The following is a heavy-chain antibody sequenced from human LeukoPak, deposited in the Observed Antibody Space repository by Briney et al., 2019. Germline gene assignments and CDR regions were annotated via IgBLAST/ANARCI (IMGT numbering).Heavy chain of an antibody. J-gene: IGHJ4*02. CDR1: GFTFTNYW. V-gene: IGHV3-7*01. CDR2: IKQDRSEK. D-gene: IGHD6-13*01. CDR3: AKEVPAAGTFDY. Sequence: GGSLRLSRAASGFTFTNYWMSWVRQAPGKGLELVANIKQDRSEKYYVDSVKGRFTISRDNAKNSLYLQMNSLRAEDTAVYYCAKEVPAAGTFDYWGQGTLVTVSS.